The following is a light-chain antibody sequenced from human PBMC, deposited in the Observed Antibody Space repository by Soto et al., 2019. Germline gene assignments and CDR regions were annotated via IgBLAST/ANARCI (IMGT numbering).Light chain of an antibody. Sequence: DIQMTQSPSTLSASVGDRVTITCRASQSISRWLAWYQQKPGKAPKLLIHDATILESGVPSRSSGSGSGTELTLTIRSLKPDDSAAYYCQQYTPYWTFGPGTRWIS. J-gene: IGKJ1*01. CDR1: QSISRW. CDR2: DAT. V-gene: IGKV1-5*01. CDR3: QQYTPYWT.